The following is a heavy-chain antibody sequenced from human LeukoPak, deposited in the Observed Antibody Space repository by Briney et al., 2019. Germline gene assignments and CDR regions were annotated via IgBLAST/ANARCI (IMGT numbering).Heavy chain of an antibody. J-gene: IGHJ4*02. Sequence: SETLSLTCIVSGGSISSGDHYWSWIRQPPGKGLEWIGHIHYSGSTYYNPSLKSRLTISVDTPKNQFSLKLISVTAADTAVYYCARDRVRGNSNPFFDYWGQGTLVTVSS. CDR2: IHYSGST. V-gene: IGHV4-30-4*02. CDR3: ARDRVRGNSNPFFDY. D-gene: IGHD4-11*01. CDR1: GGSISSGDHY.